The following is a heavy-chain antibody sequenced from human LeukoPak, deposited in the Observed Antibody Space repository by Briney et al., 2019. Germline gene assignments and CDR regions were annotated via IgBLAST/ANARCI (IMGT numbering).Heavy chain of an antibody. CDR3: AIMHGYYDGSGYWVQ. CDR1: EFTFGSYR. CDR2: ITPNADRT. Sequence: GGSLRLSCAASEFTFGSYRMSWVRQAPGKGLEWVSFITPNADRTSYADSVEGRFTISRDNPRNMLYMQMNSLRDEDTAVYYCAIMHGYYDGSGYWVQWGQGTLVTVSS. V-gene: IGHV3-23*01. D-gene: IGHD3-22*01. J-gene: IGHJ1*01.